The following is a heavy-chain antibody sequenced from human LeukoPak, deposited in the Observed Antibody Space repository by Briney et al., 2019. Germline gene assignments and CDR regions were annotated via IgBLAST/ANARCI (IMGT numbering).Heavy chain of an antibody. CDR1: GFTVSSNS. D-gene: IGHD3-22*01. V-gene: IGHV3-66*01. J-gene: IGHJ4*02. Sequence: GSLRLSCAASGFTVSSNSMSWVRQAPGKGPEWVSVIYSGGSTFYADSVKGRFTISRDNSKNTLYLQMNSLRAEDTAVYYCARKHYYDSSGFSPPTDYWGQGALVTVSS. CDR3: ARKHYYDSSGFSPPTDY. CDR2: IYSGGST.